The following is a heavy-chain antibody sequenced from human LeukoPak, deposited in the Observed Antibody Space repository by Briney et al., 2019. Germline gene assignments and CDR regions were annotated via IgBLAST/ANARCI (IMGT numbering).Heavy chain of an antibody. J-gene: IGHJ4*02. V-gene: IGHV4-39*07. CDR2: IYYSGST. CDR1: GGSISSSSYY. Sequence: SETLSLTCTVSGGSISSSSYYWGWIRQPPGKGLEWIGCIYYSGSTYYNPSLKSRVTISVDRSKNQFSLKLSSVTATDTAVYYCARVSVDTAMVHYFDYWGQGTLVTVSS. D-gene: IGHD5-18*01. CDR3: ARVSVDTAMVHYFDY.